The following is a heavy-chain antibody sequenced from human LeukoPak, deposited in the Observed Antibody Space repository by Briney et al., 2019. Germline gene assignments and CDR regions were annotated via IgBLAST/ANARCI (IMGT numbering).Heavy chain of an antibody. J-gene: IGHJ3*02. D-gene: IGHD3-3*01. CDR3: ARARLGFLEWLLSWAFDI. Sequence: SETLSLTCTVSGGSISGSYYYWGWVRQSPGKGLEWIGSMYYSGSTYYNPSLKSRVTISVDTSKNQFSLKLTSVTAADTAVYYCARARLGFLEWLLSWAFDIWGQGTMVTVSS. CDR2: MYYSGST. CDR1: GGSISGSYYY. V-gene: IGHV4-39*01.